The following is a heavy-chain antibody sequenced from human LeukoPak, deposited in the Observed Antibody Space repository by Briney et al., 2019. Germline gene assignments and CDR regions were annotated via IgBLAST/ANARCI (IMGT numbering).Heavy chain of an antibody. V-gene: IGHV3-7*01. CDR1: TLTFSSYW. Sequence: GGSLRLSCTSSTLTFSSYWMSWVRQAPGKGLEWVANIKQDGSEKYYVDSLKGRFTISRDNAKNSLYLQMNSLRAEDTAVYYCATSQTTSGRYGNAFDIWGQGTMVTVSS. CDR3: ATSQTTSGRYGNAFDI. CDR2: IKQDGSEK. D-gene: IGHD6-19*01. J-gene: IGHJ3*02.